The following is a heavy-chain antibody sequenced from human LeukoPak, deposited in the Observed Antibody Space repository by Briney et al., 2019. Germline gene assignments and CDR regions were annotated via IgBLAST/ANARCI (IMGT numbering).Heavy chain of an antibody. V-gene: IGHV1-2*02. CDR3: ARGGSWNLYYYYGMDV. CDR1: GYTFTGYY. CDR2: INPNSGGT. D-gene: IGHD6-13*01. J-gene: IGHJ6*02. Sequence: ASVKVSCKASGYTFTGYYIHWVRQAPGQGLEWMGWINPNSGGTNYAQKFQGRVTMTRDTSISTAYMELSRLRSDDTAVYYCARGGSWNLYYYYGMDVWGQGTTATVSS.